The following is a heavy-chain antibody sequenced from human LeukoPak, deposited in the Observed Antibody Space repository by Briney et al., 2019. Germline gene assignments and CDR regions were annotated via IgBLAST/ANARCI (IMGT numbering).Heavy chain of an antibody. CDR2: ISGSDDRT. V-gene: IGHV3-23*01. D-gene: IGHD5-12*01. CDR3: AKVQRSDFDMNFDS. Sequence: GGSLRLSCAASGFTFSSYVMNWLRQAPGEGLEWVSTISGSDDRTFYADSVKGRFTISRDNTKNTVYLQMNSLRAGDTAVYYCAKVQRSDFDMNFDSWGQGTLVTVSS. J-gene: IGHJ4*02. CDR1: GFTFSSYV.